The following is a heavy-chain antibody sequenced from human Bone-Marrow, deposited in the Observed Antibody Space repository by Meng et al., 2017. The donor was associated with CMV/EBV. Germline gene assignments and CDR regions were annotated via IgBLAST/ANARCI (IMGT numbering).Heavy chain of an antibody. Sequence: SETLSLTCTVSGGSISSHYWSWIRQPPGKGLEWIGSIYHSGSTYYNPSLKSRATISVDTSKNQFSLKLSSVTAADTAVYYCAREIGLTGTFDYWGQGTLVTVSS. D-gene: IGHD1-20*01. V-gene: IGHV4-38-2*02. CDR3: AREIGLTGTFDY. CDR2: IYHSGST. J-gene: IGHJ4*02. CDR1: GGSISSHY.